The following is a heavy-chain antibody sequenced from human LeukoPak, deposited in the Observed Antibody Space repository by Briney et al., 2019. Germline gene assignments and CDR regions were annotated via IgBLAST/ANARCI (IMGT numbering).Heavy chain of an antibody. Sequence: PVKVSCKASGGTFSSYAISWVRQAPGQGLEWMGRIIPIFGTANYAQKFQGRVTITTDESTSTAYMELSSLRSEDTAVYYCATDLVRGVITWFDPWGQGTLVTVSS. V-gene: IGHV1-69*05. CDR3: ATDLVRGVITWFDP. D-gene: IGHD3-10*01. CDR2: IIPIFGTA. CDR1: GGTFSSYA. J-gene: IGHJ5*02.